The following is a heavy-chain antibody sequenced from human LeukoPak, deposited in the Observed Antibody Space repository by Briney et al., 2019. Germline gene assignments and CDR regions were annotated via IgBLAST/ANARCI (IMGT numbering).Heavy chain of an antibody. J-gene: IGHJ4*02. V-gene: IGHV3-33*01. D-gene: IGHD2-21*02. CDR3: ARGDLRRFDY. CDR2: IWLDGSNK. Sequence: PGRSETLSCAASGFTFSSYGMHWVRQAPAKGLEWVAVIWLDGSNKYYADSVKGRFTISRDNSKDTLYLQMNSLRAEDTAVYYCARGDLRRFDYWGQGTLVSVSS. CDR1: GFTFSSYG.